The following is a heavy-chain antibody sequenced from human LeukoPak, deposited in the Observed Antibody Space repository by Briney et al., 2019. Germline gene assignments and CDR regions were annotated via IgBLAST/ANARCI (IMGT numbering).Heavy chain of an antibody. CDR3: ARVATVVTPFRVWFDP. CDR1: GGSISSYY. D-gene: IGHD4-23*01. V-gene: IGHV4-59*01. J-gene: IGHJ5*02. CDR2: IYYSGST. Sequence: PSETLSLTCTVSGGSISSYYWSWLRQPPGKGLEWIGYIYYSGSTNYNPSLKSRVTISVDTSKNQFSLKLSSVTAADTAVYYCARVATVVTPFRVWFDPWGQGTLVTVSS.